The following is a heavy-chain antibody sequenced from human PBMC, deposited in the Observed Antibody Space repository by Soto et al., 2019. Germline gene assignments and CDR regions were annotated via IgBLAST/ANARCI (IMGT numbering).Heavy chain of an antibody. D-gene: IGHD3-22*01. Sequence: QVQLVESGGGLVKPGGSLRLSCAASGFTFSDYYMSWIRQAPGKGLEWVSYISSSGSTIYYADSVKGRLTISRDNAKNSLYLQMDGLKAEDTAVYYCARLDGNSYDSSGYYYYYYGMDVWGQGTTVTVSS. CDR3: ARLDGNSYDSSGYYYYYYGMDV. J-gene: IGHJ6*02. CDR2: ISSSGSTI. CDR1: GFTFSDYY. V-gene: IGHV3-11*01.